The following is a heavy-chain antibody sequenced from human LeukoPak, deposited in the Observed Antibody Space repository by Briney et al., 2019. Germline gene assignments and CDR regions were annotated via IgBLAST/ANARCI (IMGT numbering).Heavy chain of an antibody. CDR1: GFTFSSYG. CDR2: ISYDGSNK. CDR3: AKMLVYGVPAAIDGGGDY. Sequence: GGSLRLSCAASGFTFSSYGMHWVRQAPGKGLEWVAVISYDGSNKYYADSVKGRFTISRDNSKNTLYLQMNSLRAEDTAVYYCAKMLVYGVPAAIDGGGDYWGQGTLVTVSS. V-gene: IGHV3-30*18. J-gene: IGHJ4*02. D-gene: IGHD2-2*01.